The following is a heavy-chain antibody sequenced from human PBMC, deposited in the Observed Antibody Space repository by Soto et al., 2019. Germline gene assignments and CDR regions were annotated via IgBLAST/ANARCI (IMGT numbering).Heavy chain of an antibody. CDR3: ARGRPDPYYYGTSGHYYVA. J-gene: IGHJ5*02. CDR2: IYYSGST. Sequence: SETLSLTCTVSCVSISSGDYYWTWIRQPPGKGLEWIGYIYYSGSTYYNPSLKSRVTISVDTSKNQFSLKLSSVTAADSAAYSCARGRPDPYYYGTSGHYYVAWGKGTLVTVSS. V-gene: IGHV4-30-4*01. CDR1: CVSISSGDYY. D-gene: IGHD3-22*01.